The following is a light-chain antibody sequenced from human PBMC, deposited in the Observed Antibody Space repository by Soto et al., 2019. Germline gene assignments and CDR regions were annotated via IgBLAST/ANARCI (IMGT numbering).Light chain of an antibody. CDR3: IAYTASSNLV. J-gene: IGLJ3*02. V-gene: IGLV2-14*01. Sequence: QSALTQPDSVSGSAGQSITISCSGTMRDVGAYNLVSWYQQHPGTAPKLIISEVRNRPSGISARFSGSRSGNTASLTISGLQSEDEGDYYCIAYTASSNLVFGGGTKLTVL. CDR1: MRDVGAYNL. CDR2: EVR.